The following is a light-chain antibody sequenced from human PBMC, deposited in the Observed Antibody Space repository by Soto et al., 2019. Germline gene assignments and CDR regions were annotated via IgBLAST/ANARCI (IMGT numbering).Light chain of an antibody. CDR3: QQRSNWRRT. Sequence: EIVLTQSPATLSLSPGERATLSCRASQSVSSYLAWYQQKPGQAPRLLIYDASNRATGIPARFSGSGSGTDLTLTISSLEPEDFAVYYCQQRSNWRRTFGQGTKVEIK. CDR2: DAS. CDR1: QSVSSY. V-gene: IGKV3-11*01. J-gene: IGKJ1*01.